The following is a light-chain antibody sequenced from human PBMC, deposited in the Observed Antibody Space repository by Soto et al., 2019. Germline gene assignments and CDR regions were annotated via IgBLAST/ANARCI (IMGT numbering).Light chain of an antibody. Sequence: DIQMTQSPSSLSASVGDTVTITCRASQGISVHLNWYQQKPGKVPKLLIYAASNLQSGVPLRFSGSGSETDFALTISSLQPEDFATYYCQQSYITPYTFGQGNKLEIK. V-gene: IGKV1-39*01. CDR2: AAS. J-gene: IGKJ2*01. CDR3: QQSYITPYT. CDR1: QGISVH.